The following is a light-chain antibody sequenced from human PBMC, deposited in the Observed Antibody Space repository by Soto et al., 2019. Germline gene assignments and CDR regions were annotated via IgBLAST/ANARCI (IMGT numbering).Light chain of an antibody. Sequence: DIQMTQSPSSLSASVGDRVTITCRASQGIRNDVGWYQQKPGKAPKRLIYAASNLQSGVPSRVSVSGSGTDFTLTIRSLHPEECATYDCRQQNSYLWTFGQGTKVEIK. CDR3: RQQNSYLWT. J-gene: IGKJ1*01. CDR1: QGIRND. CDR2: AAS. V-gene: IGKV1-17*01.